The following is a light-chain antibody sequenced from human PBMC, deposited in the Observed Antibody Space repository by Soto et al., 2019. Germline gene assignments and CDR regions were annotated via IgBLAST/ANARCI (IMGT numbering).Light chain of an antibody. V-gene: IGKV1-39*01. CDR1: QSISSY. CDR3: QQSYSIPWT. Sequence: DITMSQSPSSLSASVGDRVTITCRASQSISSYLNWYQQKPGKAPKVLIYAASSLQSGVPSRFSGSGSGTDFTLTISSLQPEDFATYYCQQSYSIPWTFGQGTKVDI. J-gene: IGKJ1*01. CDR2: AAS.